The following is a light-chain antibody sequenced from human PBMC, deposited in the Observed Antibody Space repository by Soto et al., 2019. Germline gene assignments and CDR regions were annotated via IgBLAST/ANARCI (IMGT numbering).Light chain of an antibody. J-gene: IGLJ2*01. CDR2: DNN. CDR1: SSNIGNNY. Sequence: QSVLTQPPSVSAAPGQKGTISCSGSSSNIGNNYVSWYQQLPGTAPKLLIYDNNKRPSGIPDRFSGSKSGTSGTLDITGLQTGDEADYYCATWDYSLTGEVFGGGTKVTVL. V-gene: IGLV1-51*01. CDR3: ATWDYSLTGEV.